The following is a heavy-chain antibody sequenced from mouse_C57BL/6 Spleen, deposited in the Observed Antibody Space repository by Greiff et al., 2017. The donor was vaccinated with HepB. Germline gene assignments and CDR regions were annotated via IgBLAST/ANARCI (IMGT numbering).Heavy chain of an antibody. J-gene: IGHJ2*01. CDR3: ARGGSSDFDY. D-gene: IGHD1-1*01. CDR2: INYDGSST. Sequence: EVKLVESEGGLVQPGSSMKLSCTASGFTFSDYYMAWVRQVPEKGLEWVANINYDGSSTYYLDSLKSRFIISRDNATNILYLQMSSLKSEDTATYNGARGGSSDFDYWGQGTTLTVSS. CDR1: GFTFSDYY. V-gene: IGHV5-16*01.